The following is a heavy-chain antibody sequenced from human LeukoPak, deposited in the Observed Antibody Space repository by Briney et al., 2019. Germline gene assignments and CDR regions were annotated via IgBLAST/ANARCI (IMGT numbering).Heavy chain of an antibody. D-gene: IGHD6-19*01. V-gene: IGHV3-23*01. J-gene: IGHJ4*02. Sequence: GGTLRLSCAASGFTFSSYGMSWVRQAPGKGLEWVSAISGSGGSTYYADSVKGRFTISRDNSKNMLYLQMNSLRAEDTAVYYCAKDRGQWLVSYYFDYWGQGTLVTVSS. CDR1: GFTFSSYG. CDR3: AKDRGQWLVSYYFDY. CDR2: ISGSGGST.